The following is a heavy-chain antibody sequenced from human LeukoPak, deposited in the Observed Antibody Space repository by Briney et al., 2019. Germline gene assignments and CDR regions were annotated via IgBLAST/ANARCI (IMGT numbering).Heavy chain of an antibody. Sequence: GGSLRLSCAASGFTFSSYSMNWGRQAPGNGLEGVSSISSSSSYIYYADSVKGRFTISRDNAKNSLYLQMNSLRAEDTAVYYCARVKCSGGSCYFDSWGQGTLVTVSS. CDR2: ISSSSSYI. D-gene: IGHD2-15*01. V-gene: IGHV3-21*01. CDR3: ARVKCSGGSCYFDS. J-gene: IGHJ4*02. CDR1: GFTFSSYS.